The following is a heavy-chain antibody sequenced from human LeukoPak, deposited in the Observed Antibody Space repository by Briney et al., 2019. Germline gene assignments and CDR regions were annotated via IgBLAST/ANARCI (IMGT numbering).Heavy chain of an antibody. J-gene: IGHJ3*01. D-gene: IGHD2-21*01. CDR3: AGADPLVVIALDLEIFDL. Sequence: PGKSLRLSCEASGFPSNSFPLHWVRQSPGKGLEWVALISSDGATKHYADSVKGRFTVSRDNSANMMFLHMATVTTDDTGIYFCAGADPLVVIALDLEIFDLWGQGTMVIVSS. V-gene: IGHV3-30-3*01. CDR1: GFPSNSFP. CDR2: ISSDGATK.